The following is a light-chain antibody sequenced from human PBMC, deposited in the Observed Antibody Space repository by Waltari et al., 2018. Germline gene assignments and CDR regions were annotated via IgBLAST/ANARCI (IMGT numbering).Light chain of an antibody. V-gene: IGKV3-15*01. CDR3: QQYNRWPPIT. J-gene: IGKJ5*01. CDR2: DAS. CDR1: QSITTN. Sequence: EVVMTQSPATLSLSPGERATLSCRASQSITTNLAWYQHKPGQAPRLLIYDASTRATSGPSRFSGSGSATDFTLTISSLQSEDFAVYYCQQYNRWPPITFGQGTRL.